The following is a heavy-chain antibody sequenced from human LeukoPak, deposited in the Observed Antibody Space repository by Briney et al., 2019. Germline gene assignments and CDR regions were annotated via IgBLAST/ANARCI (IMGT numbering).Heavy chain of an antibody. V-gene: IGHV3-21*01. D-gene: IGHD6-13*01. CDR1: GFTFSSYS. Sequence: GSLRLSCAASGFTFSSYSLNWVRQAPGKGLEWVSSISSSSSYIYYADSVKGRFTISRDNAKNSLYLQMNSLRAEDTAVYYCARVVAAGDDYWGQGTLVTVSS. J-gene: IGHJ4*02. CDR2: ISSSSSYI. CDR3: ARVVAAGDDY.